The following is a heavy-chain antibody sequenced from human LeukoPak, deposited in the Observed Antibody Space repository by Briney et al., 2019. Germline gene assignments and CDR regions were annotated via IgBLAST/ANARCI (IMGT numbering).Heavy chain of an antibody. V-gene: IGHV1-46*01. Sequence: ASVKVSCKASGYTFTSYYMHWVRQAPGQGLEWMGIINPSGGSTSYAQKFQGRVTMTRDMSTSTVYMELSSLRSEDTAVYYCARDATRGGDFDYWGQGTLVTVSS. CDR1: GYTFTSYY. CDR2: INPSGGST. CDR3: ARDATRGGDFDY. J-gene: IGHJ4*02. D-gene: IGHD3-16*01.